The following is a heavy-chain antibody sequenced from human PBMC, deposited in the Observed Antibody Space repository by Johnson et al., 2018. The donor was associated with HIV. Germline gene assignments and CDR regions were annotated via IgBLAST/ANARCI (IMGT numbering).Heavy chain of an antibody. J-gene: IGHJ3*02. CDR2: ISWNSGSV. V-gene: IGHV3-9*01. CDR1: GFIFDDYA. Sequence: VQLVESGGGLVQPGRSLRLSCAASGFIFDDYAMHWVRQAPGKGLEWVSGISWNSGSVAYADSVKGRFTISRDNAKKSLYLQMNSLRAEGTAVYYCARYSSSSRDTFDIWGQGTMVTVSS. CDR3: ARYSSSSRDTFDI. D-gene: IGHD6-13*01.